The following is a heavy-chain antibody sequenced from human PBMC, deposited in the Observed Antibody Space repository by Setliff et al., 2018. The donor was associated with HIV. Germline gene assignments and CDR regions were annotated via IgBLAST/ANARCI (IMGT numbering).Heavy chain of an antibody. CDR2: IYHDGRT. Sequence: SETLSLTCTVSDDSFSTSDYWWAWVRQPPGKGLEWIGSIYHDGRTYYSPSLKSRVTISVDTSKNQFSLKLSSVTAADTAVFYCARLTTTYYYDSSAYYHPVWGQGTLVTVSS. J-gene: IGHJ4*02. V-gene: IGHV4-39*07. CDR3: ARLTTTYYYDSSAYYHPV. CDR1: DDSFSTSDYW. D-gene: IGHD3-22*01.